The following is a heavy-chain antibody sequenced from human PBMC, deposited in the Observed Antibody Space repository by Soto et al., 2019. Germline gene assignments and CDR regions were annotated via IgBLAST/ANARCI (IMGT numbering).Heavy chain of an antibody. CDR2: ISFDGSKK. CDR1: GFTFSSYG. V-gene: IGHV3-30*18. CDR3: AKDQGQVGAGETGFYYYYGMDV. D-gene: IGHD1-26*01. Sequence: GGSLRLSCAASGFTFSSYGMHWVRQAPGKGLEWVAVISFDGSKKYYADSVRGRFTISRDNSKIMLYLQMNSLRAEDTAMYYCAKDQGQVGAGETGFYYYYGMDVWGQGTTVTVSS. J-gene: IGHJ6*02.